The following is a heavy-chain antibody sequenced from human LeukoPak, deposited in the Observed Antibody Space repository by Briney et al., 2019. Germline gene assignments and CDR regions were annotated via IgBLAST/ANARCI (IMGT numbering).Heavy chain of an antibody. CDR2: ISSSSSYI. V-gene: IGHV3-21*01. D-gene: IGHD3-16*01. CDR1: GFTFSSYS. Sequence: GGSLRLSCAASGFTFSSYSMNWVRQAPGKGLEWVSSISSSSSYIYYADSVKGRFTISRDNAKNSLYLQMNSPRAEDTAVYYCARVVSGLGLPPPDAFDIWGQGTMVTVSS. J-gene: IGHJ3*02. CDR3: ARVVSGLGLPPPDAFDI.